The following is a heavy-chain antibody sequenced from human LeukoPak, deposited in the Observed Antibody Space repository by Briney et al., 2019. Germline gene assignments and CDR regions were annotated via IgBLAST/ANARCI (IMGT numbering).Heavy chain of an antibody. CDR2: FDPEDGET. CDR1: GYTLTELS. CDR3: ARVRFWSGYRNWYFDL. V-gene: IGHV1-24*01. J-gene: IGHJ2*01. D-gene: IGHD3-3*01. Sequence: ASVKVSCKVSGYTLTELSMHWVRQAPGKGLEWMGGFDPEDGETIYAQKFQGRVTMTEDTSTDTAYMELSSLRSEDTAVYYCARVRFWSGYRNWYFDLWGRGTLVTVSS.